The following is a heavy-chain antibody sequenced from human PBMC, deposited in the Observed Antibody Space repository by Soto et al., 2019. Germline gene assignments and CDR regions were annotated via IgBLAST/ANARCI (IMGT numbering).Heavy chain of an antibody. CDR3: ATNWNYVLYYFDY. J-gene: IGHJ4*02. V-gene: IGHV3-74*01. CDR2: INSDGSST. Sequence: EVQLVESGGGLVQPGGSLRLSCAASGFTFSSYWMHWVRQAPGKGLVWVSRINSDGSSTSYADSVKGRFTISRDNAKNTLYLQMNSLRAEDTAAYYCATNWNYVLYYFDYWGQGTLVTVSS. CDR1: GFTFSSYW. D-gene: IGHD1-7*01.